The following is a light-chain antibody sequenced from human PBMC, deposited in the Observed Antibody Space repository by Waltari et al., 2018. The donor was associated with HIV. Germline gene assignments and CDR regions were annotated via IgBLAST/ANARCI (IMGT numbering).Light chain of an antibody. Sequence: QHVLTQPPSVSGAPGQTVTISCTGSSSNIGARFDVHWYTQIPGPASNLLMYGNNRPSGVPDRFTGSKSGTSASLAITGLQAEDEADYYCQTYDISLSGSVVFGGGTKLTVL. CDR3: QTYDISLSGSVV. J-gene: IGLJ2*01. CDR1: SSNIGARFD. CDR2: GN. V-gene: IGLV1-40*01.